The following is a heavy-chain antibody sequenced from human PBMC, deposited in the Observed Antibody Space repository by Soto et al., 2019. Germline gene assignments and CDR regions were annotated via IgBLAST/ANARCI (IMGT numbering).Heavy chain of an antibody. CDR1: GFTFSSYA. J-gene: IGHJ6*01. D-gene: IGHD3-10*01. V-gene: IGHV3-30-3*01. CDR3: ARDGPFTMVRGPYYYGMDV. CDR2: ISYDGSNK. Sequence: QVQLVESGGGVVQPGRSLRLSCAASGFTFSSYAMHWVRQAPGKGLEWVAVISYDGSNKYYADSVKGRFTISRDNSKNTLYLQMNSLRAEDTAVYYCARDGPFTMVRGPYYYGMDVW.